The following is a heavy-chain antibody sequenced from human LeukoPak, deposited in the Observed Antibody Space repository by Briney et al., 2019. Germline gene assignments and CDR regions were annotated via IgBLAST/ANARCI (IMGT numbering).Heavy chain of an antibody. V-gene: IGHV4-39*07. D-gene: IGHD2-2*01. Sequence: SETLSLTCTVSGGSISISSYYWGWIRQPPGKGLEWIGEINHSGSTNYNPSLKSRVTISVDTSKNQFSLKLSSVTAADTAVYYCARVPTSTTTRRAIDYWGQGTLVTVSS. CDR3: ARVPTSTTTRRAIDY. CDR1: GGSISISSYY. J-gene: IGHJ4*02. CDR2: INHSGST.